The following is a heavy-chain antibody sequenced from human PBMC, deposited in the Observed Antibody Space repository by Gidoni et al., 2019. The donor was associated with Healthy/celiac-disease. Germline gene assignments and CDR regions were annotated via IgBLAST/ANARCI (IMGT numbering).Heavy chain of an antibody. D-gene: IGHD6-13*01. V-gene: IGHV4-4*02. J-gene: IGHJ6*03. CDR3: ARGPLGSSIWYSYYMDV. Sequence: QVQLQESGPGLVKPSGTLSLTCAVSGGSISSSNWWSWVRQPPGKGLEWIGEIDHSGSTNYNPSLKSRVTRSVDKSKNQFSLKLSSVTAADTAVYYCARGPLGSSIWYSYYMDVWGKGTTVTVSS. CDR2: IDHSGST. CDR1: GGSISSSNW.